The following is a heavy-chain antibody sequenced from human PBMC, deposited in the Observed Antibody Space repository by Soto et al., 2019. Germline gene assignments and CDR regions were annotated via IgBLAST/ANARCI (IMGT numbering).Heavy chain of an antibody. CDR3: AVRNCSSTSCYDLANWFDP. CDR2: IIPILGIA. D-gene: IGHD2-2*01. CDR1: GGTFSSYT. J-gene: IGHJ5*02. Sequence: SVKVSCKASGGTFSSYTISWVRQAPGQGLEWMGRIIPILGIANYAQKFQGRVTITADKSTSTAYMELSSLRSEDTAVYYCAVRNCSSTSCYDLANWFDPWGQGTLVTVSS. V-gene: IGHV1-69*02.